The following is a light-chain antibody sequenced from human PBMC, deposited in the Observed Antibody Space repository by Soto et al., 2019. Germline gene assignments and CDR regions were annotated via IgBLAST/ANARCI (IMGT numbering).Light chain of an antibody. Sequence: QSALTQPASVSGSPGQSITISCTGTSSDIGTYNYVSWYQQHPGKAPKLIMSDVSNRPSGVSDRFSGSMSDYTASLTISGLQTEDEADYYCSAYSTSNTHVLFGGGTKVTVL. J-gene: IGLJ2*01. CDR3: SAYSTSNTHVL. V-gene: IGLV2-14*03. CDR2: DVS. CDR1: SSDIGTYNY.